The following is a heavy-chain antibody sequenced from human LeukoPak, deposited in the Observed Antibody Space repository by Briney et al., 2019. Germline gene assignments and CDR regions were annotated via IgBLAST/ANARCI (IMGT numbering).Heavy chain of an antibody. Sequence: EGSLRLSCAASGFTFSSYSMNWVRQAPGKGLEWVSSISSSSSYIYYADSVKGRFTISRDNAKNSLYLQMNSLRAEDTAVYYCARDGDMTTVTVDYWGQGTLVTVSS. J-gene: IGHJ4*02. CDR2: ISSSSSYI. V-gene: IGHV3-21*01. CDR3: ARDGDMTTVTVDY. CDR1: GFTFSSYS. D-gene: IGHD4-17*01.